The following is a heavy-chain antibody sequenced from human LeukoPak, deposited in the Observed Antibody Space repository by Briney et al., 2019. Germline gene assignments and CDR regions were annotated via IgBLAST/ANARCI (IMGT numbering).Heavy chain of an antibody. D-gene: IGHD6-19*01. CDR2: ISSNSSYI. Sequence: PGGSLRLSCAASGFTFSSYSMNWVRQAPGKGLEWVSSISSNSSYIYYADSVKGRFTISRDNAKNSLYLQMNSLRAEDTAVYYCARGSSGLPDYWGQGTLVTVSP. CDR1: GFTFSSYS. CDR3: ARGSSGLPDY. V-gene: IGHV3-21*01. J-gene: IGHJ4*02.